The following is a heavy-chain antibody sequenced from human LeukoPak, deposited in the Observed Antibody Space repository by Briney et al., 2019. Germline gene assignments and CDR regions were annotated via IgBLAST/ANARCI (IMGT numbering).Heavy chain of an antibody. J-gene: IGHJ4*02. Sequence: ASVKVSCKASGYTFTSYGISWVRQAPGQGLEWMGWISAYNGNTNYAQKFQGRVTMTRDTSTSTVYMELSSLRSEDTAVYYCARAKGGGSYCDYWGQGTLVTVSS. V-gene: IGHV1-18*01. CDR1: GYTFTSYG. CDR3: ARAKGGGSYCDY. D-gene: IGHD1-26*01. CDR2: ISAYNGNT.